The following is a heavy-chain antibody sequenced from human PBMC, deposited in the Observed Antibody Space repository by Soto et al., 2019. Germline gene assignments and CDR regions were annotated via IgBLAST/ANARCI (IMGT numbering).Heavy chain of an antibody. J-gene: IGHJ6*02. CDR3: AKGRYYGSGSWYYYYGMDV. V-gene: IGHV3-30*18. Sequence: GGSLRLSCAASGFTFSSYGMHWVRQAPGKGLEWVAVISYDGSNKYYADSVKGRFTISRDNSKNTLYLQMNSLRAEDTAVYYCAKGRYYGSGSWYYYYGMDVWGQGTTVTVSS. CDR1: GFTFSSYG. CDR2: ISYDGSNK. D-gene: IGHD3-10*01.